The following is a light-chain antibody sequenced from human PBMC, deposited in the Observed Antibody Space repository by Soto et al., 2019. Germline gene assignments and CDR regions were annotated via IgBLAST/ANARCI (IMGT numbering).Light chain of an antibody. Sequence: DIQMTQSPSLVSASVGDRVAITCRASQGINTWLVWYQQKPGKAPQLLIYSASSLQSGVPSRFRGSGSGTDFTLTISSLQPEDFATYYCQQANSFPWTFGQGTKVEVK. CDR3: QQANSFPWT. CDR2: SAS. V-gene: IGKV1-12*02. J-gene: IGKJ1*01. CDR1: QGINTW.